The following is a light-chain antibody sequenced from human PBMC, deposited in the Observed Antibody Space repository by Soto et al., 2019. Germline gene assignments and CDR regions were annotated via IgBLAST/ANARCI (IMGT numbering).Light chain of an antibody. V-gene: IGLV1-51*01. CDR2: TNN. CDR3: GTWDYSVTAFV. CDR1: TSNIVNNF. J-gene: IGLJ2*01. Sequence: QSVLTQPPSVSAAPGEKVTISCSGRTSNIVNNFVSWYRQLPGAAPQLLIHTNNKRPSGVSDRFSGSKSGSSVTLGITGLQTGDEAHYYCGTWDYSVTAFVFGGGTKLTVL.